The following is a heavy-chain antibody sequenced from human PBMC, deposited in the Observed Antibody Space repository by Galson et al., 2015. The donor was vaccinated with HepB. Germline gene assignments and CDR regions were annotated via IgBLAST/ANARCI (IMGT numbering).Heavy chain of an antibody. CDR2: IYYSGRL. Sequence: SETLSLTCTVSGDSISRSNYYWGRIRQPPGKGLEWIGSIYYSGRLFYNPSLKSRVTISVDTSKNQFSLRLSSVAAADTAVYYCARQPYTSGWLYWYFDLWGRGTLVTVSS. V-gene: IGHV4-39*01. CDR3: ARQPYTSGWLYWYFDL. J-gene: IGHJ2*01. CDR1: GDSISRSNYY. D-gene: IGHD6-19*01.